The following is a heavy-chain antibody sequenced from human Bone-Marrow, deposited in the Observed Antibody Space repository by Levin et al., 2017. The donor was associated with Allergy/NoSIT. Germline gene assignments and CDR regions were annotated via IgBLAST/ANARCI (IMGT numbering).Heavy chain of an antibody. CDR1: GFTFDDYA. CDR2: ISWNSGSI. CDR3: ARYWSGYPRDAFDI. D-gene: IGHD3-3*01. V-gene: IGHV3-9*01. J-gene: IGHJ3*02. Sequence: SLKISCAASGFTFDDYAMHWVRQAPGKGLEWVSGISWNSGSIGYADSVKGRFTISRDNAKNSLYLQMNSLRAEDTALYYCARYWSGYPRDAFDIWGQGTMVTVSS.